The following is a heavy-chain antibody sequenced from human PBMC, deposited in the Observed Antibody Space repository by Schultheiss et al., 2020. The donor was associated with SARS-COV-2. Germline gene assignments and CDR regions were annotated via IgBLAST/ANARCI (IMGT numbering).Heavy chain of an antibody. CDR3: ARGGGLIVGATNFDY. V-gene: IGHV4-38-2*02. J-gene: IGHJ4*02. CDR1: GYSISSGYY. CDR2: IYYSGST. D-gene: IGHD1-26*01. Sequence: SETLSLTCTVSGYSISSGYYWSWIRQPPGKGLEWIGYIYYSGSTNYNPSLKSRVTISVDTSKNQFSLKLSSVTAADTAVYYCARGGGLIVGATNFDYWGQGTLVTVSS.